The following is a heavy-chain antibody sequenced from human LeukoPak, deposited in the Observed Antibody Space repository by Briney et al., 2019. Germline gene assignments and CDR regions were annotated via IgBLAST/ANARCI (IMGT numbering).Heavy chain of an antibody. CDR2: INPNSGAT. J-gene: IGHJ4*02. CDR1: GYTFTGYY. Sequence: ASVKVSYKASGYTFTGYYMHWVRQAPGQGLEWMGWINPNSGATTSAQKFQGRVTMTRDTSISTAYMELSRLRSDDTAVYYCARDGAGGDYESSDYYAYYFDYWGQGTLVTVSS. CDR3: ARDGAGGDYESSDYYAYYFDY. V-gene: IGHV1-2*02. D-gene: IGHD3-22*01.